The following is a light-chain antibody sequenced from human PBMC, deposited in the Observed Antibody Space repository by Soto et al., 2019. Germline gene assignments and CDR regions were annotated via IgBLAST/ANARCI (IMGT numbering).Light chain of an antibody. V-gene: IGKV3-20*01. CDR1: QSASSNY. Sequence: EMVLTQSPGTLSLSPGERATLSCRASQSASSNYLASYQQKPGQAPRLLIYGVSTRATGIPDRFSGSGSGTDFTLTISRLEPEDFAVYYCQQFASTEITFGQGTRLEIK. CDR3: QQFASTEIT. CDR2: GVS. J-gene: IGKJ5*01.